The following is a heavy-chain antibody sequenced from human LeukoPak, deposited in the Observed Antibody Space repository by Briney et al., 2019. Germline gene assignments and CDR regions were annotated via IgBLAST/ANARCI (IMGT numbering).Heavy chain of an antibody. D-gene: IGHD4/OR15-4a*01. CDR3: ARTRHGATPTRLDF. CDR2: IYWDDDK. V-gene: IGHV2-5*02. Sequence: ESGPTLVKPTQTLTLTCSFSGFSLTSGGEGVAWIRQPPGKAPEWLALIYWDDDKRFRPSLQNRLTVSKDTSKNQVVLSMTKMDPLDTGTYYCARTRHGATPTRLDFWGQGILVVVS. CDR1: GFSLTSGGEG. J-gene: IGHJ4*02.